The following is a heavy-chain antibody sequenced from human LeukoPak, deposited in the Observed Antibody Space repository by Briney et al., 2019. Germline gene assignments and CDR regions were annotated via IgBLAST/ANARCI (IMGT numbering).Heavy chain of an antibody. D-gene: IGHD3-16*01. Sequence: PGGSLRLPCEASGFDFSNYWMNWVRQAPGKGLEWVANINRDGSQRNYVDSVKGRFAISRDNVKNLLFLQLNSLRADDTAVYYCARTFSDYWGQGTLVTVSS. J-gene: IGHJ4*02. CDR1: GFDFSNYW. CDR2: INRDGSQR. CDR3: ARTFSDY. V-gene: IGHV3-7*03.